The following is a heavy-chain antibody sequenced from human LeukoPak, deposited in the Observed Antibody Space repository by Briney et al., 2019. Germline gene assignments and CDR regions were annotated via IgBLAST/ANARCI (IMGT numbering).Heavy chain of an antibody. CDR1: GGTFSSYA. D-gene: IGHD3-22*01. CDR2: IIPIFGTA. V-gene: IGHV1-69*13. CDR3: ARDPRYYYDSSSWFDP. Sequence: ASVKVSCKASGGTFSSYAISWVRQAPGQGLEWMGGIIPIFGTANYAQKFQGRVTITADESTSTAYMELSSLRSEDTAVYYCARDPRYYYDSSSWFDPWGQGTLVTVSS. J-gene: IGHJ5*02.